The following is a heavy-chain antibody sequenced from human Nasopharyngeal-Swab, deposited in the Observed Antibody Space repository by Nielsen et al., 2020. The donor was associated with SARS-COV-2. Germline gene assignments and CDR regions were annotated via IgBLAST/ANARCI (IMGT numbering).Heavy chain of an antibody. J-gene: IGHJ4*02. CDR1: GFTFSTFG. Sequence: GGSLRLSCTASGFTFSTFGMSWVRQAPGKGLAWVSRLRGSGSYAYYSDSVKGRFTIPRDNSKNTLYLEINSLRADDTAVYYCAKGGVSVYGDSYYFDFWGQGSLVTVSS. CDR2: LRGSGSYA. V-gene: IGHV3-23*01. CDR3: AKGGVSVYGDSYYFDF. D-gene: IGHD4-17*01.